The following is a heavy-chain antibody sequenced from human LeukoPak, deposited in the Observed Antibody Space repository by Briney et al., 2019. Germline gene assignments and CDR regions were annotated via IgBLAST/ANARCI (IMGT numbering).Heavy chain of an antibody. Sequence: GGSLRLSCAASGFTFSSYAMHWVRQAPGKGLEWVAVISYDGSNKYYADSVEGRFTISRDNSKNTLYLQMNSLRAEDTAVYYCARALGIGYEANAFDIWGQGTMVTVSS. CDR1: GFTFSSYA. J-gene: IGHJ3*02. V-gene: IGHV3-30*04. CDR2: ISYDGSNK. D-gene: IGHD5-12*01. CDR3: ARALGIGYEANAFDI.